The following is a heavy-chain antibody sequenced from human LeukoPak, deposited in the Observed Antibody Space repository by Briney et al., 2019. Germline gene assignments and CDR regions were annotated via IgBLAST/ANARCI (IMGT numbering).Heavy chain of an antibody. CDR1: GFTFSSYA. D-gene: IGHD3-16*01. J-gene: IGHJ3*02. Sequence: GGSLRLSCAASGFTFSSYAMNWVRQAPGKGLEWVSGIRVGGETHYADSVKGRFTISRDNSKNTLYLQMNSLRAEDTAVYYCAKDFGGRTVENAFDIWGQGTMVTVSS. CDR2: IRVGGET. V-gene: IGHV3-23*01. CDR3: AKDFGGRTVENAFDI.